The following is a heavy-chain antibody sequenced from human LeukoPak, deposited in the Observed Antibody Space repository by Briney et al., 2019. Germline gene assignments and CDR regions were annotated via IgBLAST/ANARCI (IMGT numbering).Heavy chain of an antibody. J-gene: IGHJ4*02. CDR3: ARDKFCSDTGSCNIGLFDF. CDR1: GGSFSGYY. V-gene: IGHV4-34*01. CDR2: INHIGRC. D-gene: IGHD2-15*01. Sequence: SETLSLTCGVFGGSFSGYYWTWLRQPPGKGLEWIGQINHIGRCHYNPSLRSRVTISVDTSKTQSSLKLTSVTAAATAVYYCARDKFCSDTGSCNIGLFDFWGQGALVTVSS.